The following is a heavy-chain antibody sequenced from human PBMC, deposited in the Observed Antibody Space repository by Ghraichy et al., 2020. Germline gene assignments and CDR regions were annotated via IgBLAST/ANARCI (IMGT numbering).Heavy chain of an antibody. V-gene: IGHV3-7*01. CDR1: GFTFSSYW. CDR2: IRKDGSDK. CDR3: AGPSGSKEGFSYYYYGPDV. J-gene: IGHJ6*02. D-gene: IGHD5-12*01. Sequence: GGSLRLSCAASGFTFSSYWMSWVHQAPGKGLEWVANIRKDGSDKYYVDSVKGRFTISRDNAKNSLYLQMNSLRAEDTAVYYCAGPSGSKEGFSYYYYGPDVWGQGTTVTVSS.